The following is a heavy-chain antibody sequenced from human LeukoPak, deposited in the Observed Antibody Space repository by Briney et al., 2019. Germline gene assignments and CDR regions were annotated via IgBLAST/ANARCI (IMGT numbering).Heavy chain of an antibody. CDR1: GGTFSSYA. CDR3: ARDRSGYHSPKNWFDP. V-gene: IGHV1-69*13. CDR2: IIPIFGTA. D-gene: IGHD3-22*01. Sequence: ASVKVPCKASGGTFSSYAISWVRQAPGQGLEWMGGIIPIFGTANYAQKFQGRVTITADESTSTAYMELSSLRSEDTAVYYCARDRSGYHSPKNWFDPWGQGTLVTVSS. J-gene: IGHJ5*02.